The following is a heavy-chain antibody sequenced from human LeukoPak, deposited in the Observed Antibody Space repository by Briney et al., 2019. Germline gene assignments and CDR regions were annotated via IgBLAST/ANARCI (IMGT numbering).Heavy chain of an antibody. Sequence: ASVKVSCKASGYTFTSYGISWVRQAPGQGLEWMGWISAYNGNTNYAQKPQGRVTMTTDTSTSTAYMELRSLRSDDTAVYYCAIVPPGIAAAGTVDPWGQGTLVTVSS. D-gene: IGHD6-13*01. V-gene: IGHV1-18*01. J-gene: IGHJ5*02. CDR1: GYTFTSYG. CDR3: AIVPPGIAAAGTVDP. CDR2: ISAYNGNT.